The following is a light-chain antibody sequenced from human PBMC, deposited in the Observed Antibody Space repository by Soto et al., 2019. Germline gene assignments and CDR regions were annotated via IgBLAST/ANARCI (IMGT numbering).Light chain of an antibody. V-gene: IGLV1-47*01. CDR3: ATLDDSLSGYV. CDR1: SSNIGSNY. J-gene: IGLJ1*01. Sequence: QSVLTEPPSASGTPGQRVTISCSGSSSNIGSNYLYWYQQLPGAAPTLVMYRNDQRPSGVPDRFSGSRSGTSASLAIIGLRSEDEADYYCATLDDSLSGYVFGTGTKVTVL. CDR2: RND.